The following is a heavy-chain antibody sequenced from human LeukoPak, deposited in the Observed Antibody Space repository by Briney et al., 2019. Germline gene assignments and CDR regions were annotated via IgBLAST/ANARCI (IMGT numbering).Heavy chain of an antibody. V-gene: IGHV3-9*01. CDR3: AKDTGFHYYGMDV. CDR2: INWNSGSI. Sequence: GGSLRLSCAASGFTFDDYAMHWVRQAPGKGLEWVSGINWNSGSIGYADSVKGRFTISRDNAKNSLYLQMNSLRAEDTALYYCAKDTGFHYYGMDVWGQGTTVTVSS. CDR1: GFTFDDYA. J-gene: IGHJ6*02. D-gene: IGHD3-10*01.